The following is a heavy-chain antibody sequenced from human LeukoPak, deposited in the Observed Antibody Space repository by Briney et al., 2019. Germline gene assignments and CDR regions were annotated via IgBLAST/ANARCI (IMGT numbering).Heavy chain of an antibody. D-gene: IGHD3-22*01. CDR1: GFTFSSYA. Sequence: GRSLRLSCAASGFTFSSYAMHWVRQAPGKGLEWVAVISYDGSNKYYADSVKGRFTISRDNTKNTLYLQMNSLRAEDTAVYYCARSGGYYLDFDYWGQGTLVTVSS. J-gene: IGHJ4*02. CDR2: ISYDGSNK. CDR3: ARSGGYYLDFDY. V-gene: IGHV3-30-3*01.